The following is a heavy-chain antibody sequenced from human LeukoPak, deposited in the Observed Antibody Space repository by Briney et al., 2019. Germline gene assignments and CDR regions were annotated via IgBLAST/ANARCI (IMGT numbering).Heavy chain of an antibody. V-gene: IGHV1-2*02. CDR3: ARDGGYCSSTSCHPFDY. J-gene: IGHJ4*02. CDR1: GYTFTGYY. CDR2: INPNSGGT. D-gene: IGHD2-2*01. Sequence: ASVKVSCKASGYTFTGYYMHWVRQAPGQGLEWMGWINPNSGGTNYAQKLQGRVTMTTDTSTSTAYMELRSLRSDDTAVYYCARDGGYCSSTSCHPFDYWGQGTLVTVSS.